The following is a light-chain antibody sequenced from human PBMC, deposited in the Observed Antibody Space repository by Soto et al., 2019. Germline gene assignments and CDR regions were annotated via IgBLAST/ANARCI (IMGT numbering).Light chain of an antibody. CDR1: SSDVGGYTY. CDR3: SSYAGSLYV. Sequence: QSALTQPPSASGSPGQSVTISCTGTSSDVGGYTYVSCYQQHPGKAPKLMIYEVSKRPSGVPDRFSGSKSGNTASLTVSGLQAEDEADYYCSSYAGSLYVFGTGTKVTVL. J-gene: IGLJ1*01. CDR2: EVS. V-gene: IGLV2-8*01.